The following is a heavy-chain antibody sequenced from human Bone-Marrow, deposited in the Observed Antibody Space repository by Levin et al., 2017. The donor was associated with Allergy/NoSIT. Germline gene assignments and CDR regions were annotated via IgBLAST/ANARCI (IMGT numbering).Heavy chain of an antibody. Sequence: GESLKISCAGSGFPLNTYVMSWVRQSPGKGLEWVSGISGSGGSTYYGDSVKGRFTISRDNSKNTLYLHMSSLTAEDTALYYCAIHLMGATNYGLDVWGQGTTVTVSS. CDR3: AIHLMGATNYGLDV. CDR1: GFPLNTYV. CDR2: ISGSGGST. D-gene: IGHD1-26*01. J-gene: IGHJ6*02. V-gene: IGHV3-23*01.